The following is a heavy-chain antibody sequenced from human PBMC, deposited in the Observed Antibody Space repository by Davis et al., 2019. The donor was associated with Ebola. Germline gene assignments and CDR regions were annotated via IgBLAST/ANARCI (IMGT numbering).Heavy chain of an antibody. CDR3: ARTDRVCSGGTCYSGNDFDY. D-gene: IGHD2-15*01. CDR1: GGSISGYY. CDR2: VYYGGST. V-gene: IGHV4-59*13. J-gene: IGHJ4*02. Sequence: MPSETLSLTCTVSGGSISGYYWSWIRQPPGKGLEWIGYVYYGGSTDYNPSLEGRVTMSVDTSKNQFSLKLRSVTAADTAVYYCARTDRVCSGGTCYSGNDFDYWGQGTLVTVSS.